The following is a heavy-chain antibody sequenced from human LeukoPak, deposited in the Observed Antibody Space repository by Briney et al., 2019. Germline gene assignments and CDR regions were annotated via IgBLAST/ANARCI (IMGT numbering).Heavy chain of an antibody. CDR1: GFTFDDYA. J-gene: IGHJ4*02. CDR2: ISWNSGSI. Sequence: PGRSLRLSCAASGFTFDDYAMHWVRQAPGKGLEWVSGISWNSGSIGYADSVKGRFTISRDNAKNSLYLQMNSLRAEDTALYYCAKDYYDSSGYFDYGGQGPLVTVSS. V-gene: IGHV3-9*01. CDR3: AKDYYDSSGYFDY. D-gene: IGHD3-22*01.